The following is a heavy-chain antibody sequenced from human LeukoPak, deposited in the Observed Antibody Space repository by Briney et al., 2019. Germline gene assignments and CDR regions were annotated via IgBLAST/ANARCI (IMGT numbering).Heavy chain of an antibody. J-gene: IGHJ4*02. CDR1: GGSISSSY. CDR2: IYYSGIT. Sequence: PSETLSLTCTVSGGSISSSYWSWIRQPPGKGLECIGFIYYSGITNYNPSLKSRVTILLDTSKNQFSLKLNSVTAADTAVYYCARASGAFDYWGQGALVTVSS. CDR3: ARASGAFDY. V-gene: IGHV4-59*01.